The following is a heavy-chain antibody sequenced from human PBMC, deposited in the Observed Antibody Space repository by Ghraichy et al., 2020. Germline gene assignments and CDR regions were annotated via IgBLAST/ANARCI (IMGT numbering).Heavy chain of an antibody. CDR1: GGSISSYY. CDR2: IYYSGST. CDR3: ARGGDYYDSSGYYLGWGY. V-gene: IGHV4-59*01. D-gene: IGHD3-22*01. J-gene: IGHJ4*02. Sequence: ESLNISCTVSGGSISSYYWSWIRQPPGKGLEWIGYIYYSGSTNYNPSLKSRVTISVDTSKNQFSLKLSSVTAADTAVYYCARGGDYYDSSGYYLGWGYWGQGTLVTVSS.